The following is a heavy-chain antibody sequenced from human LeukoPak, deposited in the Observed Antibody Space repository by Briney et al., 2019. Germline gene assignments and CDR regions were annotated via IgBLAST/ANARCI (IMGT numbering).Heavy chain of an antibody. CDR3: ARAGSHWHYVY. V-gene: IGHV3-7*01. CDR1: GFTFSGFS. Sequence: GGSLRLTCAASGFTFSGFSMSWVRQSPTKGLEWVANIKQDGSERYYVDSVKGRFTISRDNAKNSLSLQMNNLRVEDTAVYYCARAGSHWHYVYWGQGTVVTVSS. D-gene: IGHD3-10*01. J-gene: IGHJ4*02. CDR2: IKQDGSER.